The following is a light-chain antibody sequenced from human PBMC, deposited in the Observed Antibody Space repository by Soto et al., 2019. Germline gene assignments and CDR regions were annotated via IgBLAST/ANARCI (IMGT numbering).Light chain of an antibody. J-gene: IGKJ5*01. Sequence: DSVMTQSPLSLPVTPGEPASISCRSSQSLLHSNVYSYLDWYLQKPGQSPQLLIYLGSNRASGVPDRFSGSGSGTDFTLKISRVEAEDVGVYYCMQALQTPVTFGKGTRLEIK. CDR3: MQALQTPVT. V-gene: IGKV2-28*01. CDR2: LGS. CDR1: QSLLHSNVYSY.